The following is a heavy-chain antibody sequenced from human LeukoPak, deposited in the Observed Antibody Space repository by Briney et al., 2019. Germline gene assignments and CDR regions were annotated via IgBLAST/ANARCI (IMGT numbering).Heavy chain of an antibody. D-gene: IGHD6-13*01. CDR2: IWDDGSNQ. J-gene: IGHJ4*02. CDR1: GLAFSRYG. Sequence: GGSLRLSCAASGLAFSRYGMHWVRQAPGKGLEWVAVIWDDGSNQKYADSVKGRFTISRDNSKNTLYLQMNSLRGEDTAVYYCARGRGSSWYFDYWGQGTLVTVSS. CDR3: ARGRGSSWYFDY. V-gene: IGHV3-33*01.